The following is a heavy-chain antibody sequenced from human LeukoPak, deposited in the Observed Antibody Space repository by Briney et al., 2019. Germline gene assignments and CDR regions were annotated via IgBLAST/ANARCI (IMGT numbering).Heavy chain of an antibody. J-gene: IGHJ4*02. D-gene: IGHD2-8*01. CDR1: GGSISSYD. Sequence: PSETLSLTCTVSGGSISSYDWTXIRXPPGRXXEXIGYVFDSSSTHYNPSLKSRVTISLATSKNLFSLRLSSVTAADSAVYYCASLCYGVPACFDSWGQGTLVTVSS. V-gene: IGHV4-59*08. CDR3: ASLCYGVPACFDS. CDR2: VFDSSST.